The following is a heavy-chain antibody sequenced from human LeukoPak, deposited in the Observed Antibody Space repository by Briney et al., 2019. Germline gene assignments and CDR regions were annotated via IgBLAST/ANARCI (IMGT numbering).Heavy chain of an antibody. CDR2: INHSGST. CDR1: GGSFSGYY. CDR3: ARGRLSTYLQYFQH. V-gene: IGHV4-34*01. Sequence: PSETLSLTCAVSGGSFSGYYWSWIREPPGKGLEWIGEINHSGSTNYNPSLKSRVTISVDTSKNQFSLKLSSVTAADTAVYYCARGRLSTYLQYFQHWGQGTLVTVSS. D-gene: IGHD4/OR15-4a*01. J-gene: IGHJ1*01.